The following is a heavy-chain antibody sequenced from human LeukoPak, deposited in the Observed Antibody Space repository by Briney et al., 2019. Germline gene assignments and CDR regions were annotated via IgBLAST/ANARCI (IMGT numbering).Heavy chain of an antibody. J-gene: IGHJ6*03. CDR3: ARGPYYDFWSGLTDHYHYMDV. V-gene: IGHV4-34*01. CDR1: GGSFSGYY. Sequence: SETLSLTCAVYGGSFSGYYWSWIRQPPGKGLEWIGEINHSGSTNYNPSLKSRVSISVDTSKNQFSLKVSSLTAADTAVYYCARGPYYDFWSGLTDHYHYMDVWGKGTTVTVSS. CDR2: INHSGST. D-gene: IGHD3-3*01.